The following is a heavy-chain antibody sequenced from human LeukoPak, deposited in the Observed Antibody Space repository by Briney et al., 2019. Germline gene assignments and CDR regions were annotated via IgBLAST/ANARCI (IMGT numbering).Heavy chain of an antibody. V-gene: IGHV3-23*01. J-gene: IGHJ4*02. CDR1: GFTLSSYA. D-gene: IGHD4-17*01. CDR2: LSGNGSST. CDR3: AKPLYGDYYLFDY. Sequence: GGSLRLSCAASGFTLSSYAMSWVRQAPGKGLEWVSALSGNGSSTNYAASVKGRFTISRDNSKSTLYLQMNSLRAEDTAVYYCAKPLYGDYYLFDYWGQGTLVTVSS.